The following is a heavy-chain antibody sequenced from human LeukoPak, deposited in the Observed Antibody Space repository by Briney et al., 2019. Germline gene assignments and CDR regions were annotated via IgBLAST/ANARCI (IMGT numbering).Heavy chain of an antibody. Sequence: GGSLRLSCAASGFTFSGSAMHWVRQASGKGLEWVGLIRSKANSYATAYAASVKGRFTISRDDSKNTAYLQMNSLKTEDTAVYYCTSQPNPLSYWGQGTLVTVSS. CDR2: IRSKANSYAT. CDR1: GFTFSGSA. V-gene: IGHV3-73*01. D-gene: IGHD1-14*01. J-gene: IGHJ4*02. CDR3: TSQPNPLSY.